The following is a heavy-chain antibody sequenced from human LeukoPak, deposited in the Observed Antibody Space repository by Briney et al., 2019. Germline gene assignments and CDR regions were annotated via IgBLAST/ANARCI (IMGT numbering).Heavy chain of an antibody. V-gene: IGHV4-59*08. CDR1: GGSISSYY. Sequence: SETLSLTCTVSGGSISSYYWSWIRQPPGKGLEWIGYIYYGGSTNYNPSLKSRVTISVDTSKNQFSLKLSSVTAADTAVYYCARLGYNWNANWFDPWGQGTLVTVSS. D-gene: IGHD1-1*01. J-gene: IGHJ5*02. CDR3: ARLGYNWNANWFDP. CDR2: IYYGGST.